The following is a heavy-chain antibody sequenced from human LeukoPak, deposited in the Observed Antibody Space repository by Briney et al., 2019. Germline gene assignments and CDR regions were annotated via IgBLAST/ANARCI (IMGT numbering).Heavy chain of an antibody. Sequence: PSETLSLTCTVSGGSIRFGNYYWSWIRQPAGKGLEWIGRIYSSGSTNYNPSLKSRVTISVDTSKNQFSLKLSSVTAADTAVYYCAREDYDSRVFDYWGQGTLVTVSS. CDR1: GGSIRFGNYY. CDR3: AREDYDSRVFDY. D-gene: IGHD3-22*01. CDR2: IYSSGST. J-gene: IGHJ4*02. V-gene: IGHV4-61*02.